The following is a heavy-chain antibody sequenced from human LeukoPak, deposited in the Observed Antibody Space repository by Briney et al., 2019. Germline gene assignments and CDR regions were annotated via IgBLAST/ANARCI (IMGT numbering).Heavy chain of an antibody. D-gene: IGHD3-22*01. CDR1: GFTFSSYS. J-gene: IGHJ4*02. CDR2: ISSSSSYI. Sequence: GGSLRLSCAASGFTFSSYSMNWVRQAPGKGLEWVSSISSSSSYIYYADSVKGRFTISRDNAKNSLYLQMNSLRAEDTAVYYCARDFHRRLYDSSGYYPYWGQGSLVTVSS. CDR3: ARDFHRRLYDSSGYYPY. V-gene: IGHV3-21*01.